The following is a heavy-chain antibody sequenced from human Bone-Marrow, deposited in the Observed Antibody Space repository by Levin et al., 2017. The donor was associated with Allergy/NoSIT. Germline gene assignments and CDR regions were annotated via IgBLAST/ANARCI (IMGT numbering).Heavy chain of an antibody. D-gene: IGHD3-16*01. CDR1: GFTFSSYA. Sequence: GESLKISCAASGFTFSSYAMHWVRQAPGKGLEWVAVISYDGSNKYYADSVKGRFTISRDNSKNTLYLQMNSLRAEDTAVYYCALFGPFDYWGQGTLVTVSS. CDR2: ISYDGSNK. V-gene: IGHV3-30*04. CDR3: ALFGPFDY. J-gene: IGHJ4*02.